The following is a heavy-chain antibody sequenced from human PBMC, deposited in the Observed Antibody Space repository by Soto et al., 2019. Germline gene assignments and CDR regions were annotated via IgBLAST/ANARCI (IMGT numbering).Heavy chain of an antibody. CDR3: ARDLMHGDYGEYFQH. CDR1: GYTFTSYG. V-gene: IGHV1-18*01. CDR2: VSAYNGNT. J-gene: IGHJ1*01. D-gene: IGHD4-17*01. Sequence: QVQLVQSGAEVKKPGASVKVSCKASGYTFTSYGISWVRQAPGQGLEWMGWVSAYNGNTNYAQKLQGRVTMTTDTSTSTAYMELRSLRSDDTAVYYCARDLMHGDYGEYFQHWGQGTLVTVSS.